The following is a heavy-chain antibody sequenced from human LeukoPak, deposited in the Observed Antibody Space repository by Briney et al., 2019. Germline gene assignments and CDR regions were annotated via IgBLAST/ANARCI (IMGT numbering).Heavy chain of an antibody. V-gene: IGHV4-59*12. J-gene: IGHJ5*02. D-gene: IGHD6-13*01. CDR2: IYYSGST. CDR1: GGSISSYY. CDR3: ARDLGIAAAGRGRFTNWFDP. Sequence: SETLSLTCTVSGGSISSYYWSWIRQPPGKGLEWIGYIYYSGSTYSNPSLKSRATISVDTSKNQFSLKLSSVTAADTAVYYCARDLGIAAAGRGRFTNWFDPWGQGTLVTVSS.